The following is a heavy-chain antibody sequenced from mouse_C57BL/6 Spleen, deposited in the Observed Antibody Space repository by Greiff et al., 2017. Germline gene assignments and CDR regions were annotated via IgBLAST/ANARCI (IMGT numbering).Heavy chain of an antibody. V-gene: IGHV1-64*01. D-gene: IGHD2-4*01. J-gene: IGHJ1*03. Sequence: QVQLQQPGAELVKPGASVKLSCKASGYTFTSYWMHWVKQRPGQGLEWIGMIHPNSGSTNYNEKFKSKATLTVDKSSSTAYMQLSSLTSEDSAVYYWARKDDYIYWYFDVWGTGTTVTVSS. CDR2: IHPNSGST. CDR1: GYTFTSYW. CDR3: ARKDDYIYWYFDV.